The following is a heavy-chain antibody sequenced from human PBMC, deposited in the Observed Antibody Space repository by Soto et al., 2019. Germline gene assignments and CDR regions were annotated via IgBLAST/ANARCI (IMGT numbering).Heavy chain of an antibody. V-gene: IGHV4-34*01. CDR2: INHSGST. J-gene: IGHJ5*02. D-gene: IGHD2-15*01. CDR1: GGSFSGYY. Sequence: SETLSLTCAVYGGSFSGYYWSWIRQPPGKGLEWIGEINHSGSTNYNPSLKSRVTISVDTSKNQFSLKLSSVTAADTAVYYCARGRPLGRGGWFDPWGQGTLVTVSS. CDR3: ARGRPLGRGGWFDP.